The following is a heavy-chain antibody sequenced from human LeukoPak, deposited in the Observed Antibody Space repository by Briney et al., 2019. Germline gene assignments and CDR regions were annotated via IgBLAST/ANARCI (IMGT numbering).Heavy chain of an antibody. D-gene: IGHD3-3*01. CDR2: IYTSGST. CDR1: GGSLSSYY. J-gene: IGHJ5*02. CDR3: ARHLEGWWFDP. Sequence: SETLSLTRTVSGGSLSSYYWNWIRQPPGKGLEWIGYIYTSGSTNYNPSVMSRVTMSVDTSKNQFSLKLSSVTAADTAVYYCARHLEGWWFDPWGQGTLVTVSS. V-gene: IGHV4-4*08.